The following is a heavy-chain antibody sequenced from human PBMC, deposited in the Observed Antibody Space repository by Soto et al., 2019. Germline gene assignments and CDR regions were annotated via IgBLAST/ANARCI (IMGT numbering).Heavy chain of an antibody. CDR3: ARXPLYSSGGDYYYYGMDV. J-gene: IGHJ6*02. V-gene: IGHV1-18*04. CDR1: GYTFTSYG. CDR2: ISAYNGNT. D-gene: IGHD6-19*01. Sequence: ASVKVSCKASGYTFTSYGISWVRQAPGQGLEWMGWISAYNGNTNYAQKLQGRVTMTTDTSTSTAYMELRSLRSDDTAVYYCARXPLYSSGGDYYYYGMDVWGQGTTVTVSS.